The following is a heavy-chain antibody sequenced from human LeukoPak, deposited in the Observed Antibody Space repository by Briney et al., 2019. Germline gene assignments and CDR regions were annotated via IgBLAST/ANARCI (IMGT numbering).Heavy chain of an antibody. CDR2: IYTSGST. CDR1: GGSISSGSYY. J-gene: IGHJ3*02. Sequence: PSQTLSLTCTVSGGSISSGSYYWSWLRQPAGKGLEWIGRIYTSGSTNYNPSLKSRVTISVDTSKNQFSLKLSSVTAADTAVYYCARDPSIAAAGGAFDIWGQGTLVTVSS. CDR3: ARDPSIAAAGGAFDI. D-gene: IGHD6-13*01. V-gene: IGHV4-61*02.